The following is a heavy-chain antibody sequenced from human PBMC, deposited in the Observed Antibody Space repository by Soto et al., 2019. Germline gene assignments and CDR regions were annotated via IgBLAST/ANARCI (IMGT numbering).Heavy chain of an antibody. CDR3: ATDPVAVTGSFIDS. CDR2: XXYXXRXT. V-gene: IGHV3-30-3*01. D-gene: IGHD2-21*02. Sequence: GGSPRLSCAASGFTFSAYAFHWVRQAPGKGVEWLSVXXYXXRXTXXXDXXXGRFIISRDSSKKTAYLQMNSLRGDDTAVYFCATDPVAVTGSFIDSWGQGTLVTVSS. CDR1: GFTFSAYA. J-gene: IGHJ4*02.